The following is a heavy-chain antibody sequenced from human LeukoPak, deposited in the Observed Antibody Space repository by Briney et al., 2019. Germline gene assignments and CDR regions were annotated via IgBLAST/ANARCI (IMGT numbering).Heavy chain of an antibody. V-gene: IGHV4-59*11. CDR1: IASIRGHY. CDR2: IYYSGST. Sequence: SETLSLTCTVSIASIRGHYWSWIRQPPGKGLEWIVYIYYSGSTNYNPSLKSRVTISIDTSKNQFSLKLSPVTAADTAVNYYARGPTGDGYGYYFDYWGQGTLVTVSS. D-gene: IGHD5-24*01. J-gene: IGHJ4*02. CDR3: ARGPTGDGYGYYFDY.